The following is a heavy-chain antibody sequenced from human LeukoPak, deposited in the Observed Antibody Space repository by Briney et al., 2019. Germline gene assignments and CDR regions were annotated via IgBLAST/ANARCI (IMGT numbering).Heavy chain of an antibody. Sequence: GGSLRLSCAASGFTFSSHDMHWVRQVTGKGLERVSAIGTSGDTYYQDSVQGRFSISREDAKNSLYLQMNSLKAGDTAMYFCARVRSGWYFDLWGRGTLVTVSS. J-gene: IGHJ2*01. V-gene: IGHV3-13*01. CDR3: ARVRSGWYFDL. D-gene: IGHD3-10*01. CDR1: GFTFSSHD. CDR2: IGTSGDT.